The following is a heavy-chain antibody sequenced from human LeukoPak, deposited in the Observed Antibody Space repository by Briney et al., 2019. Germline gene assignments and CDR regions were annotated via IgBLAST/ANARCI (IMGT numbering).Heavy chain of an antibody. V-gene: IGHV3-23*01. CDR2: ISGSGGST. D-gene: IGHD3-22*01. J-gene: IGHJ3*02. Sequence: LSLTCTVSGGSISSGGYYWSWVRQAPGKGLEWVSAISGSGGSTYYADSVKGRFTISRDNSKNTLYLQMNSLRAEDTAVYYCAKGSDYYDSSGYSLAAFDIWGQGTMVTVSS. CDR1: GGSISSGGYY. CDR3: AKGSDYYDSSGYSLAAFDI.